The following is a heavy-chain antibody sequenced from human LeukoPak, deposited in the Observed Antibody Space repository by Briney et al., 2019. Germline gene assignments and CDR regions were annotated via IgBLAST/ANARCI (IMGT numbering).Heavy chain of an antibody. CDR2: ISGRGGRT. J-gene: IGHJ4*02. CDR1: GITLSNYG. V-gene: IGHV3-23*01. CDR3: ARRGVVIRVILVGFHKEAYYFDS. Sequence: PGGSLRLSCAVSGITLSNYGMSWVRQAPGKGLEWVAGISGRGGRTTYADSVKGRFTISRDNPKNTLYLQMSSLRVEDTAVYFCARRGVVIRVILVGFHKEAYYFDSWGQGALVTVSS. D-gene: IGHD3-22*01.